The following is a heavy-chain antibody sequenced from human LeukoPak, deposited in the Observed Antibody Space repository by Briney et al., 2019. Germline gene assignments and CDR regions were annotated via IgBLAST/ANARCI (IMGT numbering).Heavy chain of an antibody. CDR2: INHSGST. J-gene: IGHJ6*02. V-gene: IGHV4-34*01. CDR3: ASILGYCSSTSCYYYGMDV. D-gene: IGHD2-2*01. CDR1: GGSLSGYY. Sequence: SETLSLTCAVYGGSLSGYYWSWIRQPPGKGLEWIGEINHSGSTNYNPSLKSRVTISVDTSKNQFSLKLSSVTAADTAVYYCASILGYCSSTSCYYYGMDVWGQGTTVTVSS.